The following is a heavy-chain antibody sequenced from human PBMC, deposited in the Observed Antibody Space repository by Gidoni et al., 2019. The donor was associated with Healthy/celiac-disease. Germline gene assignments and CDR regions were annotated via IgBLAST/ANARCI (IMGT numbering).Heavy chain of an antibody. CDR3: ARDRPHMVRGVIGWFDP. D-gene: IGHD3-10*01. J-gene: IGHJ5*02. V-gene: IGHV3-33*01. CDR2: IWYDGSNK. Sequence: QVQLVESGGGVVQPGRSVRLSCAASGFTFSSYGMHWVRQAPGQVLGWVAVIWYDGSNKYYADSVKGRFTISRDNSKNTLYLQMNSLRAEDTAVYYCARDRPHMVRGVIGWFDPWGQGTLVTVSS. CDR1: GFTFSSYG.